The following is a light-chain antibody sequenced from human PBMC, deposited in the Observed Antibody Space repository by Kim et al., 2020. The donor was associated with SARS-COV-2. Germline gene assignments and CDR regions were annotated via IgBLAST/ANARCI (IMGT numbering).Light chain of an antibody. Sequence: SSELTQPPSVSVSSGQTASITCSGDKLGDKYACWYQQKPGQSPVLVIYQDSKRPSGIPERFSGSNSGNTATLTISGTQAMDEADYYCQAWDSSTWVFGGGTQLTVL. CDR3: QAWDSSTWV. V-gene: IGLV3-1*01. CDR2: QDS. J-gene: IGLJ3*02. CDR1: KLGDKY.